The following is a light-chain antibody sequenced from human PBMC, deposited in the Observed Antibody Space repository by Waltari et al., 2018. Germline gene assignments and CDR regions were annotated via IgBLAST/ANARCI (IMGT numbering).Light chain of an antibody. J-gene: IGLJ1*01. V-gene: IGLV2-23*02. CDR2: AVT. Sequence: QSALTQPASVSGSPGQSIPTPCPGASSDVGGYSLVSWYQQHPGKTPKLMIYAVTKRPSGVSHRFSGSKSGNTASLTISGLQTEDEADYYCCSYAGSTTSSVVFGTGTKVIVL. CDR3: CSYAGSTTSSVV. CDR1: SSDVGGYSL.